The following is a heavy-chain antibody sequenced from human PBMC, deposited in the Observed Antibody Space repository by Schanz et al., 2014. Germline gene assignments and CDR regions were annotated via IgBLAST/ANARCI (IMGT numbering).Heavy chain of an antibody. D-gene: IGHD1-1*01. CDR3: ARDRRNADLDY. V-gene: IGHV3-7*01. CDR1: GFTFSDYY. J-gene: IGHJ4*02. CDR2: IKKDGSEK. Sequence: VQLVESGGGLVKPGGSLRLSCAASGFTFSDYYMSWIRQAPGKGLEWVANIKKDGSEKYYVDSVKGRFTISRDNAKNSLFLQMNSLRPEDTAVYYCARDRRNADLDYWGQGTLVTVSS.